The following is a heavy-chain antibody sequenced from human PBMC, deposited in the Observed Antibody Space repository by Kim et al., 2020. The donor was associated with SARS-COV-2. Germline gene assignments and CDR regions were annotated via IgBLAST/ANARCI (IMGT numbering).Heavy chain of an antibody. J-gene: IGHJ4*02. D-gene: IGHD3-22*01. CDR3: GTYRQVVAVNY. CDR2: VTNGDNR. CDR1: GFTFTSYT. V-gene: IGHV3-23*01. Sequence: GGSLRLSCTTSGFTFTSYTMTWVRQAPGKGLEWVSSVTNGDNRNYAGSVKGRFTISRDNSKNTFYLQMNSLRAEDTAIYYCGTYRQVVAVNYWGQGTLVTVSS.